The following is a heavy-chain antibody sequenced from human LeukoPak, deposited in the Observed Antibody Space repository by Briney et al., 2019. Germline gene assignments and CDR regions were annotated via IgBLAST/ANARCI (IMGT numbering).Heavy chain of an antibody. Sequence: GGSLRLSCAASGFTFSNCAMSWVRQAPGKGLEGVSAISGRGGTTYYADSVKGRFTISRDNSKNTLYLQMNSLRAEDTAVYYCAKVSPYGDDYHDAFDIWGQGTMVTVSS. V-gene: IGHV3-23*01. CDR3: AKVSPYGDDYHDAFDI. CDR1: GFTFSNCA. J-gene: IGHJ3*02. CDR2: ISGRGGTT. D-gene: IGHD4-17*01.